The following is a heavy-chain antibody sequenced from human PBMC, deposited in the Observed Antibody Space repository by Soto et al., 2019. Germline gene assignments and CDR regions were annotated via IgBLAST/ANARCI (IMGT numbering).Heavy chain of an antibody. D-gene: IGHD1-1*01. J-gene: IGHJ4*02. V-gene: IGHV1-46*01. CDR1: GYTFTSYY. Sequence: ASVKVSFKASGYTFTSYYMHEVQEAPGQGLEWMGIINPSGGSTSYVQKCQGRVTMTRDTSTSTVYMELSSLRSEDTAVYYCARDVGWLQLHFDYWGQGTLVTVSS. CDR2: INPSGGST. CDR3: ARDVGWLQLHFDY.